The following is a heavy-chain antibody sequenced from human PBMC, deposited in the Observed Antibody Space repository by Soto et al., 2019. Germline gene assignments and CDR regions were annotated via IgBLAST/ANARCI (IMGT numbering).Heavy chain of an antibody. V-gene: IGHV1-69*01. CDR2: IIPLFGTA. J-gene: IGHJ4*02. CDR3: ARDRSMDGYNSRSFDY. CDR1: GGTFSSFG. Sequence: QVQLVQSGAEVKKPGSSVKVSCKASGGTFSSFGFNWVRQAPGQGLEWMGGIIPLFGTANYAEKFQGRVTISADEGTSTASMELIGLRSEDTAIYYCARDRSMDGYNSRSFDYWGQATLVTVS. D-gene: IGHD5-12*01.